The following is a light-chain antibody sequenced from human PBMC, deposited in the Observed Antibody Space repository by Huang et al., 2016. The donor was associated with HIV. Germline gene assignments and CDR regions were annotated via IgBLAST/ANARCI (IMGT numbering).Light chain of an antibody. CDR2: AAS. Sequence: DIQMTQSPSSLSASVGDRVTITCRASQTISSYLNWYQQKPEQAPTLLIYAASTLQSGVPSRFSGSGSGTEFTLTISSLQAEDFATYYCQQSFSTPRTFGQGTKVEIK. J-gene: IGKJ1*01. V-gene: IGKV1-39*01. CDR1: QTISSY. CDR3: QQSFSTPRT.